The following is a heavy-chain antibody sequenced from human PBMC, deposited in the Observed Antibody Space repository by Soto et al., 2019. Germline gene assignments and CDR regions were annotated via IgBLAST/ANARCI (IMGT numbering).Heavy chain of an antibody. CDR1: GGSITSGDYY. J-gene: IGHJ4*02. CDR3: ARVDYGDYLFDD. Sequence: PSETLSLTCTVSGGSITSGDYYWSWIRQPPGKGLEWIGYIYYSGSTYYNPSLKSRVTISVDTSKNQFSLKLSSVTAADTAVYYWARVDYGDYLFDDWGQGTLVTVSS. CDR2: IYYSGST. V-gene: IGHV4-30-4*01. D-gene: IGHD4-17*01.